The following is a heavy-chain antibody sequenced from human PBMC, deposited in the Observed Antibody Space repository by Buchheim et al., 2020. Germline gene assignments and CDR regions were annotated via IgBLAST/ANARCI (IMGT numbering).Heavy chain of an antibody. CDR1: GFTFSSYG. V-gene: IGHV3-30*18. Sequence: QVQLVESGGGVVQPGRSLRLSCAASGFTFSSYGMHWVRQAPGKGLEWVAVISYDGSNKYYADSVKGRFTISRDNSKNTLYLQMKRLRAEDTAVYYCAKDSILDYWGQGTL. CDR2: ISYDGSNK. J-gene: IGHJ4*02. CDR3: AKDSILDY.